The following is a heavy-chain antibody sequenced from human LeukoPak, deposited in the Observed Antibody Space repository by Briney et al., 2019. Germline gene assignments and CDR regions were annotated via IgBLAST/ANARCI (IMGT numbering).Heavy chain of an antibody. V-gene: IGHV1-69*13. Sequence: GASVKVSCKASGGTFSSYAISWVRQAPGQGLEWMGGIIPIFGTANYAQKFQGRVTITADESTSTAYMELSSLRSEDTAVYYCARENGDYVYYFDYWGQGTLVTVSS. J-gene: IGHJ4*02. CDR3: ARENGDYVYYFDY. D-gene: IGHD4-17*01. CDR1: GGTFSSYA. CDR2: IIPIFGTA.